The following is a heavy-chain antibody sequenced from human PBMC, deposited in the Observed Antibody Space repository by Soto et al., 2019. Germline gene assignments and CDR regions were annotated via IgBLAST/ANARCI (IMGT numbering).Heavy chain of an antibody. CDR2: ISSYNGNT. CDR3: ARGIPQLRFFLTGTTTEYNWFEP. V-gene: IGHV1-18*01. J-gene: IGHJ5*02. CDR1: GYTCTSYG. D-gene: IGHD3-3*01. Sequence: QVQLVQSGAEVKKPGASVKVSCKASGYTCTSYGISWVRQAPGQGLEWMGWISSYNGNTNYAQKPQGRVTTTTHTSTSTAYMEMRSMRYDDTAVYYCARGIPQLRFFLTGTTTEYNWFEPWGQGTLVTVSS.